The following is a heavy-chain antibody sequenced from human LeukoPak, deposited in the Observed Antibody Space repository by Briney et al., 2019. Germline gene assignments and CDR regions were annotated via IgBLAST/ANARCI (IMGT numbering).Heavy chain of an antibody. D-gene: IGHD5-18*01. CDR3: ARASSDDTAMATPFAY. V-gene: IGHV1-69*06. Sequence: SVKVSCKASGGTFSSYAISWVRQAPGQGLEWMGGIIPIFGTANYAQKFQGRVTITADKSTSTAYMELSRLRSEDTAIYYCARASSDDTAMATPFAYWGQGTLVTVSS. J-gene: IGHJ4*02. CDR2: IIPIFGTA. CDR1: GGTFSSYA.